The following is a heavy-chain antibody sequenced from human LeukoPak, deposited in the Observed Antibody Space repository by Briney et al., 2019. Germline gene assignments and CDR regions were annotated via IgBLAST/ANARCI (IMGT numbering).Heavy chain of an antibody. V-gene: IGHV4-34*01. CDR3: ASVRRGFGDLSKYYAYYYMDV. CDR2: IYYSGST. Sequence: SETLSLTCAVYGGSFSSYYWGWIRQPPGKGLEWIGNIYYSGSTYYNSSLKSRLTIAVDTPKNQFSLKLSSVTAADTAVYYCASVRRGFGDLSKYYAYYYMDVWGKGTTVTISS. J-gene: IGHJ6*03. CDR1: GGSFSSYY. D-gene: IGHD3-10*01.